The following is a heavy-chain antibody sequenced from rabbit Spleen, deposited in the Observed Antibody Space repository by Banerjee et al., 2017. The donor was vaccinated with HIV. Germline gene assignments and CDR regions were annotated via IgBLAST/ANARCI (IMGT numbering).Heavy chain of an antibody. CDR1: GFSFSSGYD. Sequence: QEQLVESGGGLVKPGASLTLICTASGFSFSSGYDMSWVRQAPGKGLEWIACIYGGSSGSTYYASWAKGRLTISKTSSTTVTLQMTSLTAADTATYFCARDHIYAGYAGFGYASMDYFDLWGPGTLVTVS. D-gene: IGHD6-1*01. CDR2: IYGGSSGST. V-gene: IGHV1S45*01. J-gene: IGHJ4*01. CDR3: ARDHIYAGYAGFGYASMDYFDL.